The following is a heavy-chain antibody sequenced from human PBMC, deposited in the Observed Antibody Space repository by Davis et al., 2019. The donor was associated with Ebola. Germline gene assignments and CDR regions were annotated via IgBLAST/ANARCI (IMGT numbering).Heavy chain of an antibody. V-gene: IGHV3-21*01. CDR3: ARRGDYRHFDY. D-gene: IGHD4-17*01. J-gene: IGHJ4*02. CDR1: GFTFSSYS. Sequence: GESLKISCAASGFTFSSYSMNWVRQAPGKGLEWVSSISSSSSYIYYADSVKGRFTISRDNAKNSLYLQMNSLRAEDTAVYDCARRGDYRHFDYWGQGTLVTVSS. CDR2: ISSSSSYI.